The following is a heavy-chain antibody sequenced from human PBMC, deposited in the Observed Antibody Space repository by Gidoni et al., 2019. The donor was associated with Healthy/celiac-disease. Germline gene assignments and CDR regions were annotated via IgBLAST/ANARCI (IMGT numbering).Heavy chain of an antibody. J-gene: IGHJ5*02. V-gene: IGHV4-38-2*02. Sequence: QVQLQESGPGLVKPSETLSLTCAVSGYSISSGYYWGWIRQPPGKGLEWIGSIYHSGSTYYNPSLKSRVTISVDTSKNQFSLKLSSVTAADTAVYYCARDLAGRPIAVAGNDNWFDPWGQGTLVTVSS. D-gene: IGHD6-19*01. CDR3: ARDLAGRPIAVAGNDNWFDP. CDR2: IYHSGST. CDR1: GYSISSGYY.